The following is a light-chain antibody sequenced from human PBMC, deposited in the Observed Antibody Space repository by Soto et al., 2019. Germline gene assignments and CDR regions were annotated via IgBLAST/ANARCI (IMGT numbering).Light chain of an antibody. J-gene: IGKJ4*01. Sequence: EIVMTQSPATLSVSPGERATLSCRASQSVSSNLAWYQQKPGQAPRLLINGASTRATGIPARFSGSGSGTEFILTISSLQSEDFAVYYCQQYNNWPPLTFGGGTKVEIK. CDR1: QSVSSN. CDR3: QQYNNWPPLT. CDR2: GAS. V-gene: IGKV3-15*01.